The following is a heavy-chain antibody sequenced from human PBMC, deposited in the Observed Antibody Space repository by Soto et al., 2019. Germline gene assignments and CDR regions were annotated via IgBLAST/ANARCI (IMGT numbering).Heavy chain of an antibody. D-gene: IGHD3-3*01. J-gene: IGHJ6*02. CDR3: ARHAYGDFWSGYFMDV. Sequence: SETLSLTCTVSGGSINSSSYYWGWIRQPPEKGLEWIGSIYYSGSTNYKPSLKRQVTISVDTSKKQISMKLSSMTAANTAVYYCARHAYGDFWSGYFMDVWGQGTTVTVSS. V-gene: IGHV4-39*01. CDR2: IYYSGST. CDR1: GGSINSSSYY.